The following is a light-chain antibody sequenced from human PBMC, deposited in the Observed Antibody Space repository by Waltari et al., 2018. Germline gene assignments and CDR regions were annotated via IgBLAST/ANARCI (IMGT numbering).Light chain of an antibody. Sequence: QSALTQPASVSGSPGQSLTISCTGTSSDVGKYTLVSWYQQHPGKVPKVMIYEVTTRPSGVSNRFSGSKSGNTASLTISGLQAEDEADYYCCSYAGSGIVIFGGGTKLTVL. J-gene: IGLJ2*01. CDR3: CSYAGSGIVI. CDR2: EVT. CDR1: SSDVGKYTL. V-gene: IGLV2-23*02.